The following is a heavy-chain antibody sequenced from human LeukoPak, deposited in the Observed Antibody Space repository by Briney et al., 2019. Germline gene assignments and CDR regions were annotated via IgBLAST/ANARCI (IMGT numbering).Heavy chain of an antibody. V-gene: IGHV1-2*02. CDR3: ARAYGYESNWFDP. D-gene: IGHD5-12*01. CDR1: GYTFTGYY. J-gene: IGHJ5*02. Sequence: APVKVSCKASGYTFTGYYMRWVRQAPGQGLEWMGWINPNSGGTNYAQKFQGRVTMTRDTSISTAYMELSRLRSDDTAVYYCARAYGYESNWFDPWGQGTLVTVSS. CDR2: INPNSGGT.